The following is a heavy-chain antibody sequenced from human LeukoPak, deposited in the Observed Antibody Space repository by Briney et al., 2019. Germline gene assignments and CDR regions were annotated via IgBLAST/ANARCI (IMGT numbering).Heavy chain of an antibody. CDR2: IKQDGSEK. Sequence: PGGSLRLSCAASGFTFSSYWMSWVRQAPGKGLEWVANIKQDGSEKYYVDSVKGRFTISRDNAKNSLYLQMNSLRAEDTAVYYCARDRAVAGRSPAYYYYYVDVWGKGTTVTVSS. CDR3: ARDRAVAGRSPAYYYYYVDV. D-gene: IGHD6-19*01. CDR1: GFTFSSYW. J-gene: IGHJ6*03. V-gene: IGHV3-7*01.